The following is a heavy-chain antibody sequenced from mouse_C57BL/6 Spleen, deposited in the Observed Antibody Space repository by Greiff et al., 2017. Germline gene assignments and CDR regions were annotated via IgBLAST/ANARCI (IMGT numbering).Heavy chain of an antibody. V-gene: IGHV1-15*01. J-gene: IGHJ4*01. Sequence: VQLQQSGAELVRPGASVTLSCKASGYTFTDYEMHWVKQTPVHGLEWIGAIDPETGGTAYTQKFKGKAILTADKSSSTAYMELRSLTSEDSAVYYCTEYDYDYAMDYWGQGTSVTVSS. CDR2: IDPETGGT. CDR3: TEYDYDYAMDY. D-gene: IGHD2-4*01. CDR1: GYTFTDYE.